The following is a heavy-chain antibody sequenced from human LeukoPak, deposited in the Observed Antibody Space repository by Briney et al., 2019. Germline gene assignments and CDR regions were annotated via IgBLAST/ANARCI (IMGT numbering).Heavy chain of an antibody. CDR1: GGSFSGYY. CDR3: ARWASRLRYFDWLSRFDY. D-gene: IGHD3-9*01. V-gene: IGHV4-34*01. Sequence: PSETLSLTCAVYGGSFSGYYWSWIRQPPGKGLEWIGEINHSGSTNYNPSLKSRVTISVDTSKNQFSLKLSSVTAADTAVYYCARWASRLRYFDWLSRFDYWGQGTLVTVSS. J-gene: IGHJ4*02. CDR2: INHSGST.